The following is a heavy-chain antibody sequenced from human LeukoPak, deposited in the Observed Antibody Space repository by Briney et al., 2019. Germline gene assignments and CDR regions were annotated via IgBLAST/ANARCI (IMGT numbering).Heavy chain of an antibody. V-gene: IGHV1-18*01. Sequence: ASVKVSCKVSGYTLTELSMHWVRQAPGQGLEWMGWISAYNGSTNYAQKLQGRVTMTTDTSTSTAYMELRSLRSDDTAVYYCARVVMITFGGVIAINFDYWGQGTLVTVSS. J-gene: IGHJ4*02. CDR3: ARVVMITFGGVIAINFDY. CDR1: GYTLTELS. D-gene: IGHD3-16*02. CDR2: ISAYNGST.